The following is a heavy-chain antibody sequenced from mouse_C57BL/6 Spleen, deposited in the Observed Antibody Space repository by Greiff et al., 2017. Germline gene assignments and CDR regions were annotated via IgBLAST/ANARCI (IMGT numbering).Heavy chain of an antibody. CDR2: IDPETGGT. Sequence: VQLKESGAELVRPGASVTLSCKASGYTFTDYEMHWVKQTPVHGLEWIGAIDPETGGTAYNQKFKGKAILTADKSSSTAYMELRSLTSEDSAVSYCTRYYGYDPAWFAYWGQGTLVTVSA. V-gene: IGHV1-15*01. J-gene: IGHJ3*01. CDR1: GYTFTDYE. D-gene: IGHD2-2*01. CDR3: TRYYGYDPAWFAY.